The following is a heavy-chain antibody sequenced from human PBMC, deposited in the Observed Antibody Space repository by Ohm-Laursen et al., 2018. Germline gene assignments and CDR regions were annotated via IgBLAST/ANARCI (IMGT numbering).Heavy chain of an antibody. CDR1: GFTFSSYG. V-gene: IGHV3-33*01. CDR2: IWYDGSNK. Sequence: SLRLSCSASGFTFSSYGMHWVRQAPGKGLEWVAVIWYDGSNKYYADSVKGRFTISRDNSKNTLYLQMNSLRAEDTAVYYCAGGIAALFDYWGQGTLVTVSS. CDR3: AGGIAALFDY. J-gene: IGHJ4*02. D-gene: IGHD6-6*01.